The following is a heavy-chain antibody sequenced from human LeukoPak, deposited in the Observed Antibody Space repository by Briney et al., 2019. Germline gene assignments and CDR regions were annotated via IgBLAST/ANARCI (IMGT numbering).Heavy chain of an antibody. J-gene: IGHJ4*02. CDR1: GFTFSTYA. V-gene: IGHV3-23*01. Sequence: GGSLRLSCAASGFTFSTYAMSWVRKAPGKGLEWVSAIGGSGDFTYYAEYVRGRFTISRDNSEKTLYLQMNSLRAEDTAVYYCAKADRGWGVITKDWGQGTLVTVSS. CDR2: IGGSGDFT. D-gene: IGHD3-10*01. CDR3: AKADRGWGVITKD.